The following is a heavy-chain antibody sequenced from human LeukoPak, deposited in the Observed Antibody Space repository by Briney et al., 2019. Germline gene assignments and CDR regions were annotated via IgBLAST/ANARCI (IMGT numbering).Heavy chain of an antibody. Sequence: SETLSLTCAVYGGSFSGYYWSWIRQPPGKGLEWIGEINHSGSTNYNPSLKSRVTISVDTSKNQFSLKLSSVTAADTAVYYCARQSGIAARGYYYMDVWGKGTTVTVSS. CDR1: GGSFSGYY. J-gene: IGHJ6*03. V-gene: IGHV4-34*01. CDR2: INHSGST. CDR3: ARQSGIAARGYYYMDV. D-gene: IGHD6-6*01.